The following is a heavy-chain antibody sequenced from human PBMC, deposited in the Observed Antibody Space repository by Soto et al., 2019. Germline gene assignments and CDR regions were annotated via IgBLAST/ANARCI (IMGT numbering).Heavy chain of an antibody. J-gene: IGHJ3*02. CDR3: ALTRAASPRRAFDI. CDR2: IDWDDDK. Sequence: SGPTLVNPTQTLTLTCTFSGFSLSTSGMCVSWIRQPPGKALEWLARIDWDDDKYYSTSLKTRLTISKDTSKNQVVLTMTNMDPVGTATYYCALTRAASPRRAFDIWGQGTMVTVSS. CDR1: GFSLSTSGMC. D-gene: IGHD2-15*01. V-gene: IGHV2-70*11.